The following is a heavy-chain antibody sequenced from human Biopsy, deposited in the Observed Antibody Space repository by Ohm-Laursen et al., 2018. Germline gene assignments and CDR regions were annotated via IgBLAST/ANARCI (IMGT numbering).Heavy chain of an antibody. J-gene: IGHJ5*02. D-gene: IGHD2-21*01. V-gene: IGHV3-23*01. Sequence: SLRLSCTASGFTFTNHWMSWVRHAPEKGLERVSGISGSGASTYYADSVKGRFTISRDNSKNTLFLQMDSLRADDTAVYYCVKAYSAIYWFDPWGQGTLVTVSS. CDR2: ISGSGAST. CDR1: GFTFTNHW. CDR3: VKAYSAIYWFDP.